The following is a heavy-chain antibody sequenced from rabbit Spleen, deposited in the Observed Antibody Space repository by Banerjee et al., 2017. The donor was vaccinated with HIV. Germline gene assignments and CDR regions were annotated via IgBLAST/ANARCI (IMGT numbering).Heavy chain of an antibody. CDR2: IDPLFGST. CDR3: VRDRANIGGDYGPYYFDL. Sequence: QEQLVESGGGLVQPGASLTLTCKASGIDFSNYNFICWVRQASGKGLEWIGYIDPLFGSTYYASWVNGRFTISRDTNENTVSLKMTSLTAADTATYFCVRDRANIGGDYGPYYFDLWGQGTLVTVS. V-gene: IGHV1S43*01. J-gene: IGHJ4*01. D-gene: IGHD2-1*01. CDR1: GIDFSNYNF.